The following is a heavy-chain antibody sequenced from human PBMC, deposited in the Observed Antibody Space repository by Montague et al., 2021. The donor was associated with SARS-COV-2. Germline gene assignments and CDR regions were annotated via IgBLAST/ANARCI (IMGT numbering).Heavy chain of an antibody. CDR2: TYFRSKWYN. Sequence: CAISGDSVSTNNTTWNWVTQSPSRDLEWLGRTYFRSKWYNDYAVSVKSRITINPDTSKNQFSLQLKSVTPKDTAIYFCGRVFAPAGTFDFWGQGTLVTVSS. D-gene: IGHD6-13*01. CDR3: GRVFAPAGTFDF. J-gene: IGHJ4*02. CDR1: GDSVSTNNTT. V-gene: IGHV6-1*01.